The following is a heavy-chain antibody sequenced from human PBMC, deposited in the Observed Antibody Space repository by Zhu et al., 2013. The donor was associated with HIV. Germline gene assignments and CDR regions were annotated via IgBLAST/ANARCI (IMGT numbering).Heavy chain of an antibody. D-gene: IGHD2-15*01. J-gene: IGHJ6*02. CDR1: GGTFSSYT. Sequence: QVQLVQSGAEVKKPGSSVKVSCKASGGTFSSYTISWVRQAPGQGLEWMGRIIPILGIANYAQKFQGRVTITADKSTSTAYMELSSLRSEDTAVYYCARGIVVVVAATGSHNYYYGMDVWGQGTTVTVSS. CDR2: IIPILGIA. CDR3: ARGIVVVVAATGSHNYYYGMDV. V-gene: IGHV1-69*02.